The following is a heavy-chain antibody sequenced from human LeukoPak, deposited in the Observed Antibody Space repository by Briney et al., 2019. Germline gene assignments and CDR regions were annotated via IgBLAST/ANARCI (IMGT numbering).Heavy chain of an antibody. V-gene: IGHV3-30*04. J-gene: IGHJ4*02. D-gene: IGHD5-12*01. Sequence: GGSLRLSCAASGFTFSSYAMHWVRQAPGKGPEWVAVISYDGSNKYYADSVKGRFTISRDNSKNTLYLQMNSLRAEDTAVYYCARDGRYSGYETSGCFDYWGQGTLVTVSS. CDR2: ISYDGSNK. CDR3: ARDGRYSGYETSGCFDY. CDR1: GFTFSSYA.